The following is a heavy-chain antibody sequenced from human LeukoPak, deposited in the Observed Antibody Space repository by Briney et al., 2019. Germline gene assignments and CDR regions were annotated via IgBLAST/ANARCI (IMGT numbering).Heavy chain of an antibody. J-gene: IGHJ2*01. CDR3: ARSTMVRGLRSDWYFDL. D-gene: IGHD3-10*01. Sequence: SETLSLTCTVSGGSISSSSYYWGWIRQPAGKGLEWIGRIYTSGSTNYNPSLKSRVTISVDTSKNQFSLKLSSVTAADTAVYYCARSTMVRGLRSDWYFDLWGRGTLVTVSS. V-gene: IGHV4-61*02. CDR1: GGSISSSSYY. CDR2: IYTSGST.